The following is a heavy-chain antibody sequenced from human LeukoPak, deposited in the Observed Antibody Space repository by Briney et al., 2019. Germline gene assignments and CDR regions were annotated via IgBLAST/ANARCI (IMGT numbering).Heavy chain of an antibody. J-gene: IGHJ5*02. CDR1: GDSVSSNSVT. V-gene: IGHV6-1*01. CDR2: TYYRSTWYN. Sequence: SQTLSLTCAISGDSVSSNSVTWNWIRQSPSRGLEWLGRTYYRSTWYNDYAVSVRGRITVNPDTSKNQFSLHLNSVTPEDTAVYYCARRLTQYDCFDPRGQGILVTVSS. D-gene: IGHD2-2*01. CDR3: ARRLTQYDCFDP.